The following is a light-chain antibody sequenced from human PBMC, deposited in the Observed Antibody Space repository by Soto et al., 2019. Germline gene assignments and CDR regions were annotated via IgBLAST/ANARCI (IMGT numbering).Light chain of an antibody. CDR3: QQYHNWPPLT. Sequence: ETLMTQSPATLSASPGERVTLSCRASQNINFNLAWYQQKPGQAPRVLIYGASSRASGIPDRFSGSGSGTDFTLTISRLEHDDFAFYYCQQYHNWPPLTVGGGTRGDIK. J-gene: IGKJ4*01. V-gene: IGKV3D-15*01. CDR2: GAS. CDR1: QNINFN.